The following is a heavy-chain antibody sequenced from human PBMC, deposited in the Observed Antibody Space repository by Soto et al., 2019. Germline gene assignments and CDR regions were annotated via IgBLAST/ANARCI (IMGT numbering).Heavy chain of an antibody. D-gene: IGHD3-10*01. Sequence: ASVKVSCKASGGTFSSYAISWVRQAPGQGLEWMGGIIPIFGTANYAQKFQGRVTITADESTSTAYMELSSLRSEDTAVYYCARVLRWFGELLSTDYYYGMDVWGQGTTVTVSS. CDR2: IIPIFGTA. V-gene: IGHV1-69*13. J-gene: IGHJ6*02. CDR3: ARVLRWFGELLSTDYYYGMDV. CDR1: GGTFSSYA.